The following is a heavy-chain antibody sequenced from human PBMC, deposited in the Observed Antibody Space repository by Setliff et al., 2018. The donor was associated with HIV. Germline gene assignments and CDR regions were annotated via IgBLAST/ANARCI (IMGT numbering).Heavy chain of an antibody. CDR2: INHSGST. V-gene: IGHV4-34*01. J-gene: IGHJ5*02. Sequence: PSETLSLTCAVYGGSFSGYYWGWIRQPPGKGLEWIGEINHSGSTNYNPSLKSRVTISVDTSKNQFSLQLSSVTAADTAVYYCARGRIRYCSSTSCYSSRYNWFDPWGQGTLVTVSS. CDR3: ARGRIRYCSSTSCYSSRYNWFDP. CDR1: GGSFSGYY. D-gene: IGHD2-2*01.